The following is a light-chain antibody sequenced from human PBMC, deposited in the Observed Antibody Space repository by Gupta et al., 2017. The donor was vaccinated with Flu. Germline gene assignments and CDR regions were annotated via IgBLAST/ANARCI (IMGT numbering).Light chain of an antibody. CDR3: QAWDTSTRV. J-gene: IGLJ1*01. CDR2: QDN. CDR1: EWGSRY. V-gene: IGLV3-1*01. Sequence: SYELIQPPSVSVSPGQTASITCPGDEWGSRYASWYQQKPGQSPVLVIYQDNQRPSGIPERFSGSNSGTTATLTISGTQAMDEADYYCQAWDTSTRVFGTGTKVTVL.